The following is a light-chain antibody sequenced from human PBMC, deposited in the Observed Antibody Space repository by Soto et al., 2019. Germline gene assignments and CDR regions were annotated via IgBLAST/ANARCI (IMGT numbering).Light chain of an antibody. CDR3: SSYTSRSTDV. CDR1: SSDVGGYNY. Sequence: QSALTQPASVSVSPGQSITISCTGTSSDVGGYNYVSWYQQHPGKAPKLMIYEVSRRPSGVSDRFSASKSGNTASLTISGLQAEDEADYFCSSYTSRSTDVFGTGTKVTVL. V-gene: IGLV2-14*01. CDR2: EVS. J-gene: IGLJ1*01.